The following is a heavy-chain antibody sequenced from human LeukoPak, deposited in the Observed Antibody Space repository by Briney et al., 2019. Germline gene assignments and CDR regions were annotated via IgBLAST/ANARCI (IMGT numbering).Heavy chain of an antibody. Sequence: GGSLRLSCAASGFTFSSYAMSWVRQAPGKGLEWVSAISGSGGSTYYAESVKGRFTISRDNSKNTLYLQMNSLRADDTAVYYCARRALSYYYYGMDVWGQGTTVTVSS. V-gene: IGHV3-23*01. CDR2: ISGSGGST. CDR1: GFTFSSYA. J-gene: IGHJ6*02. CDR3: ARRALSYYYYGMDV. D-gene: IGHD3-10*01.